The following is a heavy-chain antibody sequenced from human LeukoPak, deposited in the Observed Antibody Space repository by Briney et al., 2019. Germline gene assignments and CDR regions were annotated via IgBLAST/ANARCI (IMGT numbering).Heavy chain of an antibody. CDR3: ARRGWLQKDHAFDI. V-gene: IGHV3-21*01. D-gene: IGHD5-24*01. Sequence: GGSLRLSCAASRFTFSSYSMNWVRQAPGKGLEWVSSISSSSSYIYYADSVKGRFTISRDNAKNSLYLQMNSLRAEDTAVYYCARRGWLQKDHAFDIWGQGTMVTVSS. CDR1: RFTFSSYS. J-gene: IGHJ3*02. CDR2: ISSSSSYI.